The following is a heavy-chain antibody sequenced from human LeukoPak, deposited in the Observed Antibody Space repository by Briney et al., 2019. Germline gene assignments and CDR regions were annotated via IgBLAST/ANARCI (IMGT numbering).Heavy chain of an antibody. CDR2: ISAYNGNT. CDR3: ARSTSGWADY. D-gene: IGHD6-19*01. CDR1: GYTLTELS. Sequence: ASVKVSCKVSGYTLTELSMHWVRQAPGQGLEWMGWISAYNGNTNYAQKLRGRVTMTTDTSTSTAYMELRSLRSDDTAVYYCARSTSGWADYWGQGTLVTVSS. J-gene: IGHJ4*02. V-gene: IGHV1-18*01.